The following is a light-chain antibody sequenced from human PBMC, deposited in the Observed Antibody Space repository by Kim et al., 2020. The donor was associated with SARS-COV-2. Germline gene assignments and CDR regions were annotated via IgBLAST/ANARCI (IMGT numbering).Light chain of an antibody. J-gene: IGKJ1*01. CDR3: QQYDSYSHT. CDR2: EAT. Sequence: ASVGDRVTITCRASESINSWLAWYQQKPGKGPKLLIYEATSLESGVPSRFSGSASGTEFTLTISSLQPDDFATYYCQQYDSYSHTFGQGTKVDIK. V-gene: IGKV1-5*01. CDR1: ESINSW.